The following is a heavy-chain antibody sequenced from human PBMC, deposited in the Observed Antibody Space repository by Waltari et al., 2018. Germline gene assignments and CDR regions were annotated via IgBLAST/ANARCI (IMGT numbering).Heavy chain of an antibody. CDR3: AKRKSGMVDY. Sequence: QVQLVESGGGVVQPGRSLRLSCAASGCTFSSYGMHWVRQAPGKGLEWVAVIWYDGSNKYYADSVKGRFTISRDNSQNTLYLQMNSLRAEDTAMYYCAKRKSGMVDYWGQGTLVTVSS. CDR1: GCTFSSYG. J-gene: IGHJ4*02. D-gene: IGHD6-13*01. V-gene: IGHV3-30*18. CDR2: IWYDGSNK.